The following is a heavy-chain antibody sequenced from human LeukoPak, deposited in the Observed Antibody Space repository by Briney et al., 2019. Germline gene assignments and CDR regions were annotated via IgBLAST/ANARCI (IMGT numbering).Heavy chain of an antibody. V-gene: IGHV4-61*01. Sequence: SETLSLTCTVSGGSVSSGSFYWSWIRQPPGKGLEWIGYIYYSGSASYNPSLKNRVTMSVDTSKNQFSLKLSSVTAADTAVYYCARGKSSGLPLDYWGQGTLVTVSS. CDR1: GGSVSSGSFY. CDR3: ARGKSSGLPLDY. CDR2: IYYSGSA. J-gene: IGHJ4*02. D-gene: IGHD6-19*01.